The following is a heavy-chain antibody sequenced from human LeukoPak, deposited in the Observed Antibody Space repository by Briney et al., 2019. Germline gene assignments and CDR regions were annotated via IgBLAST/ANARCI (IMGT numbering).Heavy chain of an antibody. Sequence: SETLSLTCTVSYGSISGYYWSWIRQPPGKGLEWIAYIHSSGSTDYNPSLKSRVTISVDTSKNQFSLKLSSVTAADTAVYYCARWDGYCSSTSCQTGFDPWGQGTLVTVSS. V-gene: IGHV4-4*09. J-gene: IGHJ5*02. D-gene: IGHD2-2*01. CDR2: IHSSGST. CDR3: ARWDGYCSSTSCQTGFDP. CDR1: YGSISGYY.